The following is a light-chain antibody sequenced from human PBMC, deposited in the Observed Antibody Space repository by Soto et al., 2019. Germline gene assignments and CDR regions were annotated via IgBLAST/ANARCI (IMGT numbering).Light chain of an antibody. CDR3: QQRSNWPRYT. V-gene: IGKV3-11*01. J-gene: IGKJ2*01. CDR2: DAS. Sequence: EIVLTQSPATLSLSPGERATLSCSASQRVRSYLAWYQQKPGQAPRLLIYDASNRATGIPARFSGSGSGTDFTLTISSLGPEDFAVYYCQQRSNWPRYTLGQGTKLEIK. CDR1: QRVRSY.